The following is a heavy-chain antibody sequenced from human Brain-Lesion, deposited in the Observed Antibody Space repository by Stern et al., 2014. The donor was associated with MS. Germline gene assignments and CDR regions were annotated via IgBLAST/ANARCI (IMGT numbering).Heavy chain of an antibody. CDR3: ARRGDSSSSGFDY. CDR1: GYRFTSNW. Sequence: MQPVQSGAEVKKPGESLKISCKGSGYRFTSNWIGWVRQMPGTGLEGMGIIWPGDSDTRYSPSFQGQVTISADKSISTAYLQWSSLQASDTAMYYCARRGDSSSSGFDYWGQGTLVIVSS. CDR2: IWPGDSDT. D-gene: IGHD6-6*01. V-gene: IGHV5-51*01. J-gene: IGHJ4*02.